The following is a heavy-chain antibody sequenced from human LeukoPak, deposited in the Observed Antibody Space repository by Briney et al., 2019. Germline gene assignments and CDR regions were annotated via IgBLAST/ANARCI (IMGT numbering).Heavy chain of an antibody. CDR3: ARGRMVRGVTWWFDP. CDR1: GYTFTSYD. D-gene: IGHD3-10*01. Sequence: ASGKVSCKASGYTFTSYDINWVRQGTGQGLEWMGWMNPNSGNTGYAQKFQGRVTMTRNTSISTAYMELSSLRSEDTAVYYCARGRMVRGVTWWFDPWGQGTLVTVAS. J-gene: IGHJ5*02. CDR2: MNPNSGNT. V-gene: IGHV1-8*01.